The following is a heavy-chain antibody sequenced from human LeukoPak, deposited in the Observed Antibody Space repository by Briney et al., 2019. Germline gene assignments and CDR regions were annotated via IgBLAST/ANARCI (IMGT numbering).Heavy chain of an antibody. J-gene: IGHJ3*02. CDR3: AREKPNYYDSSRDAFDI. Sequence: ASVKVSCKASGYTFTSYYMHWVRQAPGQGLEWMGIINPSGGSTSYAQKFHGRVTMTRDMSTSTVYMELSSLRSEDTAVYHCAREKPNYYDSSRDAFDIWGQGTMVTVSS. D-gene: IGHD3-22*01. V-gene: IGHV1-46*01. CDR2: INPSGGST. CDR1: GYTFTSYY.